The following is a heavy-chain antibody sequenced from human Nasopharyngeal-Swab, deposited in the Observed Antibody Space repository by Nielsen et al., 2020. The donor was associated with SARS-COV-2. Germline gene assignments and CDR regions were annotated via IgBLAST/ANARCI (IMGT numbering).Heavy chain of an antibody. D-gene: IGHD2-21*01. CDR2: INHSGST. CDR3: AGLHIVAVKAFDI. J-gene: IGHJ3*02. V-gene: IGHV4-34*01. Sequence: WIRQPPGQGLEWIGEINHSGSTNYNPSLKSRVTISVDTSKNQFSLKLSSVTAADTAVYYCAGLHIVAVKAFDIWGQGTMVTVSS.